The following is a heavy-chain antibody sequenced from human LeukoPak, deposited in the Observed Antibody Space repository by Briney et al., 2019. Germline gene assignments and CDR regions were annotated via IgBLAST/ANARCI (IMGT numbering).Heavy chain of an antibody. J-gene: IGHJ4*02. CDR2: ISYDGSNK. Sequence: PGGSLRLSCAASGFTFSSYGMHWVRQAPGKGLEWVAVISYDGSNKYYADSVKGRFTISRDNSKNTLYLQMNSLRAEDTAVYYCASIMRDYYDSSGTLFDYWGQGTLVTVSS. CDR3: ASIMRDYYDSSGTLFDY. V-gene: IGHV3-30*03. D-gene: IGHD3-22*01. CDR1: GFTFSSYG.